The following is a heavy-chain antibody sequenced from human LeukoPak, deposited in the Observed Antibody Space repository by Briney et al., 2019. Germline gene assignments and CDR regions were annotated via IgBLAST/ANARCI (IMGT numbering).Heavy chain of an antibody. CDR1: GYSISSGYY. D-gene: IGHD3-22*01. J-gene: IGHJ4*02. Sequence: SETLSLTCTVSGYSISSGYYWGWIRQPPGKGLEWIGSIYHSGSTYYNPSLKSRVTISVDTSKNQFSLKLSSVTAADTAVYYCAREDYYDSSGYHFDYWGQGTLVTVSS. CDR3: AREDYYDSSGYHFDY. V-gene: IGHV4-38-2*02. CDR2: IYHSGST.